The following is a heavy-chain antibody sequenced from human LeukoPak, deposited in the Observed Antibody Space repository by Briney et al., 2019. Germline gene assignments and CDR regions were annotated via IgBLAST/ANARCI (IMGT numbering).Heavy chain of an antibody. J-gene: IGHJ4*02. Sequence: ASVKVSCKASGYSFTDYYIHWMRQAPVQGFEWTGWIDPKRGGTKYGQTFQGRVTMTRDTSISTVYMELTLLTSDDTAVYYCARGPATGDFDYWGQGALVTVSS. CDR2: IDPKRGGT. D-gene: IGHD7-27*01. CDR3: ARGPATGDFDY. CDR1: GYSFTDYY. V-gene: IGHV1-2*02.